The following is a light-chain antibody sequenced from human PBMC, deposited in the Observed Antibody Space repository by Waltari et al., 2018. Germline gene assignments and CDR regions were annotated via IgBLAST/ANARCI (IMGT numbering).Light chain of an antibody. CDR3: AAWDDSLKMV. CDR1: TSNIGSNT. V-gene: IGLV1-44*01. J-gene: IGLJ3*02. Sequence: QSVLTQPPSASGTPGQRVTISCSGSTSNIGSNTVNWYQKLPGTAPKLLIYSNNRRPSGVPDRSSGSKSVTSASLAISGLQSEDEGAYYCAAWDDSLKMVFGGGTKLTVL. CDR2: SNN.